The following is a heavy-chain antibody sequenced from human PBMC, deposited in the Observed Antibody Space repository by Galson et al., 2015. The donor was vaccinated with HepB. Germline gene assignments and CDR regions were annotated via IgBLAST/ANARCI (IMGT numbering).Heavy chain of an antibody. D-gene: IGHD5-24*01. CDR1: GYTFTSYD. CDR2: MNPNSGNT. J-gene: IGHJ4*02. Sequence: SVKVSCKASGYTFTSYDINWVRQATGQGLEWMGWMNPNSGNTGYAQKFQGRVTMTRNTSISTAYMELSSLRSEDTAVYYCARGGRRDGYNWLGYWGQGTLVTVSS. CDR3: ARGGRRDGYNWLGY. V-gene: IGHV1-8*01.